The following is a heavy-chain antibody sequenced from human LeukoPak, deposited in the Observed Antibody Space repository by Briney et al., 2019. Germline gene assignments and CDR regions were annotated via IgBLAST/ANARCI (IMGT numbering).Heavy chain of an antibody. CDR2: FDPEDGET. D-gene: IGHD5-18*01. Sequence: ASVKVSCKASGYTFTSYGISWVRQAPGKGLEWMGGFDPEDGETIYAQKFQGRVTMTEDTSTDTAYMELSSLRSEDTAVYYCATEVNGYSYGPKFDYWGQGTLVTVSS. V-gene: IGHV1-24*01. CDR3: ATEVNGYSYGPKFDY. CDR1: GYTFTSYG. J-gene: IGHJ4*02.